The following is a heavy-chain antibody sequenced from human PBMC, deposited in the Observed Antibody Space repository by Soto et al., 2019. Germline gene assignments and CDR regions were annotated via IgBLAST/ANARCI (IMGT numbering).Heavy chain of an antibody. J-gene: IGHJ6*02. CDR3: AAEGAYYYGMDV. V-gene: IGHV1-58*01. CDR1: GFTFISSA. CDR2: IVVGSGNT. D-gene: IGHD3-16*01. Sequence: ASVKVSCKASGFTFISSAVQWVRQARGQRLEWIGWIVVGSGNTNYAQKFQERVTITRDMSTSTAYMELSSLRSEDTAVYYCAAEGAYYYGMDVWGQGTTVTVSS.